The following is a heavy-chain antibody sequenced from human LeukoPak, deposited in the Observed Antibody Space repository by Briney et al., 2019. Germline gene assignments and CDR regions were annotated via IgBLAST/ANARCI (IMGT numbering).Heavy chain of an antibody. V-gene: IGHV3-23*01. J-gene: IGHJ4*02. CDR1: GFTFSSYA. D-gene: IGHD2-15*01. CDR3: AKGVVVVAAKYYFDY. CDR2: ISGSGGST. Sequence: SGGSLRLSCEDSGFTFSSYAISWVRQAPGKGLEWISAISGSGGSTYYADSVKGRFTISRDNPKNTLYLQMNSLRAEDTAVYYCAKGVVVVAAKYYFDYWGQGTLVTVSS.